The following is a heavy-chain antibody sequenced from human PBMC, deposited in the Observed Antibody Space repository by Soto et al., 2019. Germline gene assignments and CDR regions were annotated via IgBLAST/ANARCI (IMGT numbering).Heavy chain of an antibody. Sequence: SVKVSCKASGGTFSSYAISWVRQAPGQGLEWMGGIIPIFGTANYAQKFQGRVTITADKSTSTAYMELSSLRSEDTAVYYCASELYCTNGVCYSANRNYYYYYGMDVWGQGTTVTVSS. CDR3: ASELYCTNGVCYSANRNYYYYYGMDV. CDR1: GGTFSSYA. V-gene: IGHV1-69*06. D-gene: IGHD2-8*01. J-gene: IGHJ6*02. CDR2: IIPIFGTA.